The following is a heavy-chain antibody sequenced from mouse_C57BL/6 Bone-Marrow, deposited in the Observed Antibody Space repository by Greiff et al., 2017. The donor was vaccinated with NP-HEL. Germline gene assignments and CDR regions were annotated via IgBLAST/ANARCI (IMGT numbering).Heavy chain of an antibody. CDR3: ARRGQLGIDY. CDR2: IYPGSGST. Sequence: VKVVESDAELVKPGASVKISCKVSGYTFTDHTIHWMKQRPGQGLEWIGDIYPGSGSTNYNEKFKNKATLTVDTSYSPAYMQLSSLTSEGAAVYYCARRGQLGIDYWGQGTSLTVSS. CDR1: GYTFTDHT. D-gene: IGHD3-2*01. V-gene: IGHV1-78*01. J-gene: IGHJ2*02.